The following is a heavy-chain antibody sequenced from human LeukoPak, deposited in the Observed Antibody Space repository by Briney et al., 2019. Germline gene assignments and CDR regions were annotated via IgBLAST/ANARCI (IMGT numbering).Heavy chain of an antibody. CDR3: ARDSYDYVWGSYRTLNS. CDR2: ISAYNGNT. CDR1: GYTFTSYG. D-gene: IGHD3-16*02. V-gene: IGHV1-18*01. J-gene: IGHJ5*02. Sequence: ASVKVSCKASGYTFTSYGITWVRQAPGQGLEWMGWISAYNGNTNYAPKVQGRVTMTTDTSTNTAYMELRSLRSDDTAVYYCARDSYDYVWGSYRTLNSWGQGTLVTVSS.